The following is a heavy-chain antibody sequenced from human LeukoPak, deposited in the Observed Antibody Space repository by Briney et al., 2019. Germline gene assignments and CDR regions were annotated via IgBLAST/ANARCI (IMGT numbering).Heavy chain of an antibody. CDR2: FSGSGGST. Sequence: LAGGSFRLSCAASGSIFSSYAMRLALQPPGKGLESVSAFSGSGGSTYYADSVKIFFTISTDNSKNTLYLQMNSLRAEDTAVYYCAKDQGSRAMVRGVFDYWGQGTLVTVSS. J-gene: IGHJ4*02. CDR3: AKDQGSRAMVRGVFDY. CDR1: GSIFSSYA. V-gene: IGHV3-23*01. D-gene: IGHD3-10*01.